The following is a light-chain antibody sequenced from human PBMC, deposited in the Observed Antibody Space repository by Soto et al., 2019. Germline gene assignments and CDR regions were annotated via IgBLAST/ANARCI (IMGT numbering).Light chain of an antibody. Sequence: QSVLTQPPSASGTPGQRVTISCSGSSSNIGSNAVNWYQQLPGTAPKLLIYTFAPRPSGVPDRFSGSKSGTSASLAISGLQSEDDADYYCASWDVSLNAWVFGGGTKVTVL. CDR3: ASWDVSLNAWV. CDR1: SSNIGSNA. J-gene: IGLJ3*02. CDR2: TFA. V-gene: IGLV1-44*01.